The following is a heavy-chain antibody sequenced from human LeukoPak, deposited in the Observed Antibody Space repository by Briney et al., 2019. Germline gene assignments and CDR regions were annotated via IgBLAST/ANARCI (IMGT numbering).Heavy chain of an antibody. CDR1: GFTVSSNY. CDR2: IYSGGST. CDR3: AKDGYYDFWSGYYYGSGGFRGMDV. V-gene: IGHV3-53*01. D-gene: IGHD3-3*01. Sequence: GGSLRLSCAASGFTVSSNYMSWVRQAPGKGLEWVSVIYSGGSTYYADSVKGRFTISRDNSKNTLYLQINSLRAEDTAVYYCAKDGYYDFWSGYYYGSGGFRGMDVWGQGTTVTVSS. J-gene: IGHJ6*02.